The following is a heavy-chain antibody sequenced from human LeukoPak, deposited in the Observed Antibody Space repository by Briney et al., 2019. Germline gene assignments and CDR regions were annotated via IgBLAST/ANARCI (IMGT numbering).Heavy chain of an antibody. Sequence: PSETLSLTCTVSGGSISSGDHYWSWIRQPPGKGLEWIGYIYYSGSTYYNPSLKSRVTISVDTSKNQFSLKLSSVTAADTAVYYCARQCSSTSCYGYYGMDVWGQGTTVTVSS. V-gene: IGHV4-30-4*01. CDR1: GGSISSGDHY. J-gene: IGHJ6*02. CDR2: IYYSGST. CDR3: ARQCSSTSCYGYYGMDV. D-gene: IGHD2-2*01.